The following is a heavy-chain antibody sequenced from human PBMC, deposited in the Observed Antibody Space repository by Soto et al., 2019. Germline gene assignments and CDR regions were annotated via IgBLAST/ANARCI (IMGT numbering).Heavy chain of an antibody. V-gene: IGHV3-48*02. Sequence: EVQLVESGGGLVQPGGPLRLSCAASGFTFSLYSMSWVRQAPGKGLEWVSYISRSSTGIHYADSVKGRFTISRDDATNSLHLQMNRLRDGDTAVYYCARAVTWGLDVWGQGSTVSISS. D-gene: IGHD3-10*01. CDR2: ISRSSTGI. CDR3: ARAVTWGLDV. CDR1: GFTFSLYS. J-gene: IGHJ6*02.